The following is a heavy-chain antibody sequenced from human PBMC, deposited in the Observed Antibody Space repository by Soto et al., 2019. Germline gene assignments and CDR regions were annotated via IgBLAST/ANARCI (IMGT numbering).Heavy chain of an antibody. J-gene: IGHJ6*02. Sequence: EVQLLESGGGLVQPGGSLRLSCVASGFTFSNYAMSWVRQAPGKGLEWVSAIRGSATTTYYADSVKGRFTISRDNSKNTLYLQMNSLRVEDTAIYYCAKDILAVTPCMDVWGQGTTVTVSS. CDR1: GFTFSNYA. D-gene: IGHD4-17*01. V-gene: IGHV3-23*01. CDR3: AKDILAVTPCMDV. CDR2: IRGSATTT.